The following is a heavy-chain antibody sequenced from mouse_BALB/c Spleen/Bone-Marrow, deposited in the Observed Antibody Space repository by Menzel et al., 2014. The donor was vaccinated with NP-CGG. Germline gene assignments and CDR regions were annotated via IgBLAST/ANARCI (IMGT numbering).Heavy chain of an antibody. CDR3: PRSFNLTRSIDY. CDR2: INPGSGGT. Sequence: VQGEQSGADLVRAGTSLLVPCSVSRYFVIGCAKEWAQDRPGQGMEWTGGINPGSGGTNYNEKFKGKATLTADKSSSTVFMQLRSLTSGDLPAYPSPRSFNLTRSIDYRGAGSSVPAS. CDR1: RYFVIGCA. J-gene: IGHJ4*01. V-gene: IGHV1-54*01.